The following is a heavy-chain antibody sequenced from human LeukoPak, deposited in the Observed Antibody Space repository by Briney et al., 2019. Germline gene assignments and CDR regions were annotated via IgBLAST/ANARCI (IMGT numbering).Heavy chain of an antibody. J-gene: IGHJ4*02. Sequence: GESLKISCKGSGHSFTSYWIGWVRQMPGKGLEWMGIIYPGDSDTRYSPSFQGQVTISADKSISTAYLQWSSLKASDTAMYYCARHQAAASPAPDYWGQGTLVTVSS. CDR2: IYPGDSDT. D-gene: IGHD2-2*01. V-gene: IGHV5-51*01. CDR1: GHSFTSYW. CDR3: ARHQAAASPAPDY.